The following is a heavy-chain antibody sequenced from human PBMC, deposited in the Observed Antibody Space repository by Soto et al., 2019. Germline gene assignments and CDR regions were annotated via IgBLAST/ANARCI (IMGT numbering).Heavy chain of an antibody. CDR1: GYIFTNYW. D-gene: IGHD1-1*01. J-gene: IGHJ4*02. CDR2: IYPGDSDT. Sequence: ESLKISCKGSGYIFTNYWIGLVRQMPGKGLEWMGIIYPGDSDTKYSPSFQGQVTISADKSINTAYLQWSSLKASDTAMYYCASLSRLEPRSAFDYWGQGTLVTVSS. CDR3: ASLSRLEPRSAFDY. V-gene: IGHV5-51*01.